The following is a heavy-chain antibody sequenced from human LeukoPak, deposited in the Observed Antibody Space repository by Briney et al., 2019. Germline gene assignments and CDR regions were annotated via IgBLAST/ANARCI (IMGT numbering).Heavy chain of an antibody. J-gene: IGHJ5*02. V-gene: IGHV1-69*13. CDR3: AATHPPGSTKGWYWFDP. CDR1: GYTFTSYD. CDR2: IISIFGTA. Sequence: SVKVSCKASGYTFTSYDISWVRQAPGQGLEWMGGIISIFGTANYAQKFQGRVTITADESTSTAYMELSSLRSEDTAVYYCAATHPPGSTKGWYWFDPWGQGTLVTVSS. D-gene: IGHD2-15*01.